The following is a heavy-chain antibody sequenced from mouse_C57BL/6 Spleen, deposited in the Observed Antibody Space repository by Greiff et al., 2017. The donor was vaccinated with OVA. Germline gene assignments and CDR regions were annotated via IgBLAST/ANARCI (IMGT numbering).Heavy chain of an antibody. CDR2: ISGGGGNT. CDR1: GFTFSSYT. CDR3: ARQDYYGSSYYFDY. V-gene: IGHV5-9*01. D-gene: IGHD1-1*01. Sequence: DVMLVESGGGLVKPGGSLKLSCAASGFTFSSYTMSWVRQTPEKRLEWVATISGGGGNTYYPDSVKGRFTISRDNAKNTLYLQMSSLRSEDTALYYCARQDYYGSSYYFDYWGQGTTLTVSS. J-gene: IGHJ2*01.